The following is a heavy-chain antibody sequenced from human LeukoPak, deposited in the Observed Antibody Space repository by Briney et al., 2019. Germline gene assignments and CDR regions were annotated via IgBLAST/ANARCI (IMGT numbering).Heavy chain of an antibody. CDR3: AKDPTRVLIAAAWFDP. J-gene: IGHJ5*02. V-gene: IGHV3-33*06. CDR2: IWYGGSNK. D-gene: IGHD6-13*01. Sequence: QTGGSLRLSCAASGFTFSSYGMHWVRQAPGKGLEWVAVIWYGGSNKYYADSVKGRFTISRDNSKNTLYLQMNSLRAEDTAVYYCAKDPTRVLIAAAWFDPWGQGTLVTVSS. CDR1: GFTFSSYG.